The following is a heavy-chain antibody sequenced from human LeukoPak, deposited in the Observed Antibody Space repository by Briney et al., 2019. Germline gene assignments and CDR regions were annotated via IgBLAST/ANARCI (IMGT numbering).Heavy chain of an antibody. D-gene: IGHD6-13*01. CDR1: GGSISSYY. CDR3: AREIEGIAASGGFDP. Sequence: SETLSLTCTVSGGSISSYYWSWIRQPPGKGLEWIGYIYHSGSTNYNPSLKSRVTISVDTSKNQFSLKLSSVTAADTAVYYCAREIEGIAASGGFDPWGQGTLVTVSS. CDR2: IYHSGST. V-gene: IGHV4-59*01. J-gene: IGHJ5*02.